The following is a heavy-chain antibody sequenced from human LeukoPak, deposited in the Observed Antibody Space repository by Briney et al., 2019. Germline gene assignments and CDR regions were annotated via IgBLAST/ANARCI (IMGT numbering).Heavy chain of an antibody. V-gene: IGHV4-61*08. CDR3: ARHSTAAAAPGGFDY. Sequence: SETLSLTCTVSGGSISSGDYYWSWIRQPPGKGLEWIGYIYYSGSTNYNPSLKSRVTISVDTSKNQFSLKLSSVTAADTAVYYCARHSTAAAAPGGFDYWGQGTLVTVSS. CDR1: GGSISSGDYY. J-gene: IGHJ4*02. D-gene: IGHD6-13*01. CDR2: IYYSGST.